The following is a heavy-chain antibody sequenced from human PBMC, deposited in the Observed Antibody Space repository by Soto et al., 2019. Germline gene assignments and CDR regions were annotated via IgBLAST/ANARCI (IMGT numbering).Heavy chain of an antibody. CDR1: GFTFSSYA. CDR2: ISYDGSNK. J-gene: IGHJ4*02. V-gene: IGHV3-30-3*01. CDR3: ARAVAVDY. D-gene: IGHD6-19*01. Sequence: QVQLVESGGGVVQPGRSLRLSCAASGFTFSSYAMHWVRQAPGKGLEWVAVISYDGSNKYYADSVKGRFTISRDNSKNTLYLQMNSLRAEDTAVYYCARAVAVDYWGQGTLVTVSS.